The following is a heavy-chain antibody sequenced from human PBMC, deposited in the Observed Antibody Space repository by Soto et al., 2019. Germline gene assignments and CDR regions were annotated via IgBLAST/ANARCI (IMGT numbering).Heavy chain of an antibody. Sequence: QPGGSLRLSCAASGFTFSSYAMSWVRQAPGKGLEWVSAISGSGGSTYYADSVKGRFTISRDNSKNTLYLQMNSLRAEDTAVYYCAKASGPYYYYYMDVWGKGTTVTVSS. CDR1: GFTFSSYA. CDR2: ISGSGGST. J-gene: IGHJ6*03. V-gene: IGHV3-23*01. CDR3: AKASGPYYYYYMDV.